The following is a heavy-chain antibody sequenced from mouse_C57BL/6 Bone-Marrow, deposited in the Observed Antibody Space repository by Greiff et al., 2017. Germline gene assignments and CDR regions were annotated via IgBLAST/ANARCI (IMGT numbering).Heavy chain of an antibody. CDR1: GFTFSSYG. D-gene: IGHD1-3*01. V-gene: IGHV5-6*01. CDR3: ARHKSFYWYFDV. Sequence: EVHLVESGGDLVKPGGSLKLSCAASGFTFSSYGMSWVRQTPDKRLEWVATISSGGSYTSYPDSVKGRFTISRDNAKNTLYLQMSSLKSEDTAMYYCARHKSFYWYFDVWGTGTTVTVSS. J-gene: IGHJ1*03. CDR2: ISSGGSYT.